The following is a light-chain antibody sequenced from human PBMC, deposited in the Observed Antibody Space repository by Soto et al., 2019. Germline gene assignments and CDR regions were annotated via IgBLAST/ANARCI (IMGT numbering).Light chain of an antibody. J-gene: IGKJ1*01. CDR1: QNIRTY. CDR2: SAS. V-gene: IGKV1-5*01. Sequence: DIQMTQSPYSLSASVGDSVTITCRASQNIRTYLNWYQQKPGRAPKLLIHSASALPSGVPSRFSGSGSGTEFTLTISSLQPDDFATYYCQQYNSYSPLWTFGQGTKVDIK. CDR3: QQYNSYSPLWT.